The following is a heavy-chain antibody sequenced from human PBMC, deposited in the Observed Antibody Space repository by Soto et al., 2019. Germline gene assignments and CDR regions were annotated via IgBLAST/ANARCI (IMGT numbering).Heavy chain of an antibody. V-gene: IGHV4-30-2*01. CDR1: GGSISGTTYS. CDR2: IYDSGNT. D-gene: IGHD6-13*01. Sequence: PSETLSLTCAVSGGSISGTTYSGSWIRQPPGKGLEWIGYIYDSGNTYYNPSLKSQFSISVDRSKNQFSLKLSSVTAADTAVYYCARGQGAAAGHSNFDYWGQGALVTVSS. CDR3: ARGQGAAAGHSNFDY. J-gene: IGHJ4*02.